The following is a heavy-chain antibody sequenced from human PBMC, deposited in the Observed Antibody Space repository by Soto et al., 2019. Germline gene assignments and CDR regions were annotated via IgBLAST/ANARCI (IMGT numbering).Heavy chain of an antibody. CDR3: AREGRGKKAGYNGLVSLGY. Sequence: QVQLVQSGAEVKTPGSSLKVSCKVSGSRFSNYVISWVRQAPGHGLEWLGRIIPNFNSTKYAQSFQGRVTITADNSTSTASLELSSLRSDDTAVYYCAREGRGKKAGYNGLVSLGYWGQGTLVTVSS. D-gene: IGHD2-2*02. J-gene: IGHJ4*02. CDR1: GSRFSNYV. CDR2: IIPNFNST. V-gene: IGHV1-69*06.